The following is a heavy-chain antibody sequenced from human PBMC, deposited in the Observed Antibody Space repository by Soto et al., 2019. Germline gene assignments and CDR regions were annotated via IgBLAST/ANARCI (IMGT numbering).Heavy chain of an antibody. Sequence: QVQLQQWGAGLLKPSETLSLTCAVYGGSFSGYYWSWIRQPPGKGLEWIGEINHSGSTNYNPSLKRRXTXSXDXXKNQFALKLSSVTAADTAVYYCARVVGATGGWFDPWGQGTLVTVSS. CDR1: GGSFSGYY. CDR3: ARVVGATGGWFDP. D-gene: IGHD1-26*01. J-gene: IGHJ5*02. V-gene: IGHV4-34*01. CDR2: INHSGST.